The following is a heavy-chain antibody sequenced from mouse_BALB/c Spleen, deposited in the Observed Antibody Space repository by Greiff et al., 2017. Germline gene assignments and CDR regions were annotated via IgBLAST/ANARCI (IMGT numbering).Heavy chain of an antibody. Sequence: QVQLKESGPGLVQPSQSLSITCTVSGFSLTSYGVHWVRQSPGKGLEWLGVIWSGGSTDYNAAFISRLSISKDNSKSQVFFKMNSLQANDTAIYYCAREYGNYGLYAMDYWGQGTSVTVSS. D-gene: IGHD2-10*02. J-gene: IGHJ4*01. CDR3: AREYGNYGLYAMDY. CDR2: IWSGGST. CDR1: GFSLTSYG. V-gene: IGHV2-2*02.